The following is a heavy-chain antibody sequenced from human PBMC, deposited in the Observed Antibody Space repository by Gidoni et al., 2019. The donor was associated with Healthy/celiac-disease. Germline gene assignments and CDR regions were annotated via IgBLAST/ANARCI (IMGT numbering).Heavy chain of an antibody. CDR1: GYSFTSYW. V-gene: IGHV5-51*01. CDR2: IYPGDSDT. J-gene: IGHJ4*02. CDR3: ARHSGREVSHRPGKNPRPTTAVIDY. Sequence: EVQLVQSGAEVKKPGESLKISCKGSGYSFTSYWIGWVRQMPGKGLEWMGIIYPGDSDTRYSPSSQGQVTISADKSISTAYLQWSSLKASDTAMYYCARHSGREVSHRPGKNPRPTTAVIDYWGQGTLVTVSS. D-gene: IGHD4-17*01.